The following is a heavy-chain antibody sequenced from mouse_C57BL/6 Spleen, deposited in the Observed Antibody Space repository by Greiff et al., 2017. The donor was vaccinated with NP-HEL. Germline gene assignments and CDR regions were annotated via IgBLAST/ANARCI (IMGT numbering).Heavy chain of an antibody. CDR2: INPNNGGT. V-gene: IGHV1-18*01. CDR1: GYTFTDYN. J-gene: IGHJ4*01. CDR3: ARGTVVATGDAMDY. Sequence: VQLQQSGPELVKPGASVKIPCKASGYTFTDYNMDWVKQSHGKSLEWIGDINPNNGGTIYNQKFKGKATLTVDKSSSTAYMELRSLTSEDTAVYYCARGTVVATGDAMDYWGQGTSVTVSS. D-gene: IGHD1-1*01.